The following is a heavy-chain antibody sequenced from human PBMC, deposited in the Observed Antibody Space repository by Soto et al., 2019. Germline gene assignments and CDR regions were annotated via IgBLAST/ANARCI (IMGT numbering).Heavy chain of an antibody. D-gene: IGHD2-8*01. CDR2: ISASGVNT. Sequence: PGGSLRLSCAASGFTFSNYAMGWVRQAPGKGLEWVSAISASGVNTYYANSVKGRFTISRDNSKNTLYLQMNSLRAEDTAVYYCARSRNGRFYWLDHWGQGTLVTVSS. CDR1: GFTFSNYA. V-gene: IGHV3-23*01. J-gene: IGHJ5*02. CDR3: ARSRNGRFYWLDH.